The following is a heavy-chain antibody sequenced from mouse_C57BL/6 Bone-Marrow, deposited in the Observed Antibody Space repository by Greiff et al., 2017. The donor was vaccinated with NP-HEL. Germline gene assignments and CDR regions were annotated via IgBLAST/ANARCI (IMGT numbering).Heavy chain of an antibody. CDR2: IRNKANCYTT. D-gene: IGHD2-3*01. CDR3: ARYDDGYIYWYYDV. V-gene: IGHV7-3*01. Sequence: VQVVESGGGLVQPGGSLSLSCAASGFTFTDYYMSWVRQPPGKALAWLGFIRNKANCYTTESSASVTGRFTISRDKSQSILYLQMNALRAEDSATYYCARYDDGYIYWYYDVWGTGTTVTVSS. J-gene: IGHJ1*03. CDR1: GFTFTDYY.